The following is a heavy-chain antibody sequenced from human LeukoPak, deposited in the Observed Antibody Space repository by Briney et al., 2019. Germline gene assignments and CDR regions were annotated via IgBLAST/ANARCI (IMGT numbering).Heavy chain of an antibody. CDR1: GGSISSYY. D-gene: IGHD3-16*02. CDR2: IYTSGST. J-gene: IGHJ6*02. V-gene: IGHV4-4*07. Sequence: SETLSLTCTVSGGSISSYYWSWIRQPAGKGLEWIGRIYTSGSTNYNPSLKSRVTMSVDTSKNQFSLKLRSVTAADTAVYYCAREDYVWGSYRTNYYYGMDVWGQGTTVTVSS. CDR3: AREDYVWGSYRTNYYYGMDV.